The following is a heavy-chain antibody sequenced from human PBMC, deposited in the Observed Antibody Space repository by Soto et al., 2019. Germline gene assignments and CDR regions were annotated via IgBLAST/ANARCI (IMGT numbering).Heavy chain of an antibody. CDR2: INIGNGNT. J-gene: IGHJ1*01. CDR1: GYSFTTYA. CDR3: VRDKRAYYPPGYIQH. V-gene: IGHV1-3*04. D-gene: IGHD3-22*01. Sequence: ASVKVSCKASGYSFTTYAMHWVRQAPGQRLEWMGWINIGNGNTKHSQKFQGRVTLTRDTSASTAYMELSSLRSEDTAVYYCVRDKRAYYPPGYIQHWGQGTLVTVSS.